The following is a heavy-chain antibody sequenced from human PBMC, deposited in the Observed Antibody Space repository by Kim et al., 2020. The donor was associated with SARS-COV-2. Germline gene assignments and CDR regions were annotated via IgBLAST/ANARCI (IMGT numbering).Heavy chain of an antibody. Sequence: GGSLRLSCAASGFTFDDYAMHWVRQAPGKGLEWVSGISWNSGSIGYADSVKGRFTISRDNAKNSLYLQMNSLRAEDTALYYCAKGGILPHAGRFQHWGQGTLVTVSS. CDR2: ISWNSGSI. CDR3: AKGGILPHAGRFQH. J-gene: IGHJ1*01. CDR1: GFTFDDYA. D-gene: IGHD2-15*01. V-gene: IGHV3-9*01.